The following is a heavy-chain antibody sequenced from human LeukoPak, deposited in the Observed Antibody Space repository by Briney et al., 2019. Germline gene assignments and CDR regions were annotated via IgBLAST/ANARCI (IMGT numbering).Heavy chain of an antibody. D-gene: IGHD3-16*02. CDR1: GGSFSGYY. V-gene: IGHV4-34*01. CDR3: ARQLSVDYSLDY. Sequence: SETLSLTCAVYGGSFSGYYWSWIRQPPGKGLEWIGSIYYSGSTYYNPSLKSRVTISVDTSKNQFSLKLSSVTAADTAVYYCARQLSVDYSLDYWGQGTLVTVSS. CDR2: IYYSGST. J-gene: IGHJ4*02.